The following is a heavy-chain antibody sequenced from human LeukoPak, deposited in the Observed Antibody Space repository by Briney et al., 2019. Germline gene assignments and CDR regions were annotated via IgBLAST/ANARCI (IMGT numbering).Heavy chain of an antibody. Sequence: GESLKISCKGSGYIFTTYWISWVRQMPGKGLEWMGRIDPSDSYTDYSPSFQGHVTISADKSSSTAYLHWNSLTASDTAMYYCVRHPRGRALRPFDYWGQGTLVTVSS. CDR3: VRHPRGRALRPFDY. CDR1: GYIFTTYW. D-gene: IGHD3-10*01. V-gene: IGHV5-10-1*01. CDR2: IDPSDSYT. J-gene: IGHJ4*02.